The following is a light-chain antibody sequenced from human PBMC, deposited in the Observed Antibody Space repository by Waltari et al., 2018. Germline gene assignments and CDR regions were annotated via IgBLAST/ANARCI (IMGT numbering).Light chain of an antibody. Sequence: QSALTQPAAVSGSPGQSVTISCTGASSDIGRYDIVSWYQQHPGNAPKLVISDVSKRPSGVTDRFSGSKTGDTASQTISGLQFQDEADYYCFSYAGNYVWVFGGGTRLTVL. CDR1: SSDIGRYDI. J-gene: IGLJ3*02. CDR3: FSYAGNYVWV. CDR2: DVS. V-gene: IGLV2-23*02.